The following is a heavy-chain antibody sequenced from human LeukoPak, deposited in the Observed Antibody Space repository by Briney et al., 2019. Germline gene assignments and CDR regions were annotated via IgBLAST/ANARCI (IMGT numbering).Heavy chain of an antibody. CDR1: GGSMTSGDYY. V-gene: IGHV4-61*08. J-gene: IGHJ6*02. CDR3: ARVLGLYQEGMDV. Sequence: SETLSLTCTVSGGSMTSGDYYWGWIRQSPGTGLQWIGTSYQGASLKSRVTISLDTSKNQFSLRLTSVTAADTAVYYCARVLGLYQEGMDVWGPGITVTVSS. CDR2: S. D-gene: IGHD2-2*01.